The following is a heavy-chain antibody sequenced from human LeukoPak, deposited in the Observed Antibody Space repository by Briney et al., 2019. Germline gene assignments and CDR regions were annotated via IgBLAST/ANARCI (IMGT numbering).Heavy chain of an antibody. J-gene: IGHJ4*02. V-gene: IGHV3-23*01. CDR2: ISGSGGST. Sequence: PGGSLRLSCAASGFTFSSYAMSWVRQAPGKGLEWVSAISGSGGSTYYADSVKGRFTISRDNSKNTLYLQMNSLRAEDTAVYYCAEHNWNDDFLHYWGQGTLVTVSS. CDR1: GFTFSSYA. CDR3: AEHNWNDDFLHY. D-gene: IGHD1-20*01.